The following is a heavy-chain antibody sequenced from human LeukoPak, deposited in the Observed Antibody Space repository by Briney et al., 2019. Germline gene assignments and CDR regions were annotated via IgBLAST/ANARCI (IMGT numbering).Heavy chain of an antibody. CDR3: ARDAYGSDY. CDR2: IIPSGGAT. D-gene: IGHD3-10*01. CDR1: GYTFTSYH. V-gene: IGHV1-46*01. Sequence: WASVKVSCKASGYTFTSYHMHWVRPAPGHGLEWMGRIIPSGGATTYAQKFQGRVTLTSDTSTTTVYMELSSLRSEDTAMYYCARDAYGSDYWGQGTLVTVSS. J-gene: IGHJ4*02.